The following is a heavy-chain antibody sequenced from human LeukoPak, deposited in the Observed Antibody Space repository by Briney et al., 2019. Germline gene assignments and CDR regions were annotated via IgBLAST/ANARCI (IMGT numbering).Heavy chain of an antibody. CDR1: GFTFSSYG. V-gene: IGHV3-30*02. Sequence: GGSLRLSCAASGFTFSSYGMHWVRQAPGKGLEWVAFIRYDGSNKYYADSVKGRFTISRDNSKNTLYLQMNSLRAEDAAVYYCAKDNGGATRTYYFDYWGQGTLVTVSS. D-gene: IGHD1-26*01. CDR2: IRYDGSNK. CDR3: AKDNGGATRTYYFDY. J-gene: IGHJ4*02.